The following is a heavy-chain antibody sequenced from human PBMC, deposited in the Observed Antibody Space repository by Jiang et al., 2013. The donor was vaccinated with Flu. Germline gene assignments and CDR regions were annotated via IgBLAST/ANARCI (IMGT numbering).Heavy chain of an antibody. CDR2: IHYSGST. J-gene: IGHJ4*02. Sequence: LLKPSETLALTCAVSGGSINSYYWNWLRQPPGKGLEWIGYIHYSGSTNYNPTLKSRVIISMDASEKQFSLKLSSVTAADTAVYYCTRARAPEIAAYYFDYWGREPGHRLL. D-gene: IGHD6-13*01. CDR3: TRARAPEIAAYYFDY. V-gene: IGHV4-59*12. CDR1: GGSINSYY.